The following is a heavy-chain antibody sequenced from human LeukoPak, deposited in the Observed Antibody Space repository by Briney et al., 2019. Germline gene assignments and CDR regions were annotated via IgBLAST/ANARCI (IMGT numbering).Heavy chain of an antibody. Sequence: GGSLRLSCAASGFTFSSYAMSWVRQAPGKGLEWVSAISASGGSTYYADSVKGRFTISRDNSKNTLYLQMNSLRAEDTAVYYCAKPITMIVVATNLDSWGQGTLVTVSS. CDR2: ISASGGST. J-gene: IGHJ4*02. CDR3: AKPITMIVVATNLDS. CDR1: GFTFSSYA. V-gene: IGHV3-23*01. D-gene: IGHD3-22*01.